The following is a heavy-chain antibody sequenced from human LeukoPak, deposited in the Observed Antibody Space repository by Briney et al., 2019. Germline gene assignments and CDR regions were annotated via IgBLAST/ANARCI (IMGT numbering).Heavy chain of an antibody. D-gene: IGHD6-13*01. V-gene: IGHV3-23*01. Sequence: GGSLRLSCAASGFTFSSYAMSWVRQAPGKGLEWVSAISGSGGSTYYADSVKGRFTISRDNAKNSLYLQMNSLRAEDTALYYCAKAYSSSWYDWFDPWGQGTLVTVSS. J-gene: IGHJ5*02. CDR1: GFTFSSYA. CDR3: AKAYSSSWYDWFDP. CDR2: ISGSGGST.